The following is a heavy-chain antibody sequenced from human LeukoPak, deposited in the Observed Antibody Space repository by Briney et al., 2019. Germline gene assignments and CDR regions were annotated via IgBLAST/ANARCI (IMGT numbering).Heavy chain of an antibody. D-gene: IGHD3-10*01. Sequence: SETLSLTCTVSGYSISTGYCWGWIRQTPGKGLEWIASIYHSGRTFYNSSLRSRVTISVQTSENQFSLKLRSVTAADTAVYYCARVLDYYVSGTYGFDYWGQGTLVTVSS. J-gene: IGHJ4*02. CDR2: IYHSGRT. V-gene: IGHV4-38-2*02. CDR1: GYSISTGYC. CDR3: ARVLDYYVSGTYGFDY.